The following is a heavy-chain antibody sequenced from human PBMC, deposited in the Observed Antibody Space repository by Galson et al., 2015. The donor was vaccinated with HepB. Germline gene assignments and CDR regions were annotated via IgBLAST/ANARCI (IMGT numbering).Heavy chain of an antibody. CDR2: INHSGST. Sequence: SETLSLTCAVYGGSFSNYYWTWIRQPPVKGLEWIGEINHSGSTNYNPSLKSRLTISVDTSKNQFSLRLSSVTAADTAVYYCARARKDFYASGSYSTRRRYYGMDVWGQGTTVTVSS. V-gene: IGHV4-34*01. CDR3: ARARKDFYASGSYSTRRRYYGMDV. D-gene: IGHD3-10*01. CDR1: GGSFSNYY. J-gene: IGHJ6*02.